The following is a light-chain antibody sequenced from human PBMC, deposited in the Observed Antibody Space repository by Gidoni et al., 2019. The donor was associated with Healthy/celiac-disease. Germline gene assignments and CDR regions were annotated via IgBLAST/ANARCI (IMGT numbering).Light chain of an antibody. CDR2: AAS. V-gene: IGKV1-27*01. CDR3: QKYNSAPRT. Sequence: DIQMTQSPSSLSASVGDRVTITCRASQGISNYLAWYQQKPGKVPKLLIYAASTLQSGVPSRFSGSGSGTDFTLTISSLQPEDVATYYCQKYNSAPRTXXXXTKXEIK. J-gene: IGKJ1*01. CDR1: QGISNY.